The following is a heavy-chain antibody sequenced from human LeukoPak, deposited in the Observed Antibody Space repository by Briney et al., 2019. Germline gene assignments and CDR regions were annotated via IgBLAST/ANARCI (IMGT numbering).Heavy chain of an antibody. J-gene: IGHJ5*02. CDR2: IYYSGST. D-gene: IGHD6-13*01. CDR1: GGSISSGGYY. CDR3: AREKSIAAAGTEGWFDP. Sequence: SETLSLTCTVSGGSISSGGYYWSWIRQHPGKGLEWIGYIYYSGSTYYNPSLKSRVTISVDTSKNQFSLKLSSVTAADTAVYYCAREKSIAAAGTEGWFDPWGQGTLVTVSS. V-gene: IGHV4-31*03.